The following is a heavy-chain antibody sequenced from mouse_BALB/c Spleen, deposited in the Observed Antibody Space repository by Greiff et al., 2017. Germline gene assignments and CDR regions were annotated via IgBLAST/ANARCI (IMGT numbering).Heavy chain of an antibody. CDR1: GFTFSDYY. V-gene: IGHV5-4*02. CDR2: ISDGGSYT. J-gene: IGHJ4*01. D-gene: IGHD1-2*01. CDR3: ARANYYGYLYAMDY. Sequence: EVHLVESGGGLVKPGGSLKLSCAASGFTFSDYYMYWVRQTPAKRLEWVATISDGGSYTYYPDSVKGRFTISRDNAKNNLYLQMSSLKSEDTAMYYSARANYYGYLYAMDYWGQGTTVTVSS.